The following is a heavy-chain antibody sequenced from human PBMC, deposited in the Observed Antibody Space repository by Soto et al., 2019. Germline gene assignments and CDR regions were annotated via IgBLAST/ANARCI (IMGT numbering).Heavy chain of an antibody. CDR3: AQENGVCCHFDN. J-gene: IGHJ4*02. D-gene: IGHD2-8*01. CDR1: GFTFRNFA. V-gene: IGHV3-23*01. Sequence: EVQLLESGGGLVQPGGSLRLSCAASGFTFRNFAMGWVRQAPGTGLEWVSAVTSSGGSTNYAESVKGRFTISRDNSKNTLYLQMDSLRAEDTAVYYCAQENGVCCHFDNWGQGTLVTVSS. CDR2: VTSSGGST.